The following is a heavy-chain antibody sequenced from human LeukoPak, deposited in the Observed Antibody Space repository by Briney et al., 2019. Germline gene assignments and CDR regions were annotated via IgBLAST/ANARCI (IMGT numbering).Heavy chain of an antibody. CDR2: IYYSGST. Sequence: SETLSLTCTVSGFFISSGYYWGWIRQPPGKGLEWIGYIYYSGSTYYNPSLKSRVTISVDTSKNQFSLKLSSVTAADTAVYYCARESNYHGSGTGWFDPWGQGTLVTVSS. CDR3: ARESNYHGSGTGWFDP. J-gene: IGHJ5*02. D-gene: IGHD3-10*01. CDR1: GFFISSGYY. V-gene: IGHV4-38-2*02.